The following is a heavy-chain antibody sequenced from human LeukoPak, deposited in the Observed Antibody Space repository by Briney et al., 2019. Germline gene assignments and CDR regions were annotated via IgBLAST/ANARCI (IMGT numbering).Heavy chain of an antibody. CDR3: ARQEYYGSGSYYNY. CDR1: GGSISSYY. Sequence: PSETLSLTCTVSGGSISSYYWSWIRQPPGKGLECIGYIYYSGSTNYNPSLKSRVTISVDTSKNQFSLKLSSVTAADTAVYYCARQEYYGSGSYYNYWGQGTLVTVSS. CDR2: IYYSGST. D-gene: IGHD3-10*01. V-gene: IGHV4-59*08. J-gene: IGHJ4*02.